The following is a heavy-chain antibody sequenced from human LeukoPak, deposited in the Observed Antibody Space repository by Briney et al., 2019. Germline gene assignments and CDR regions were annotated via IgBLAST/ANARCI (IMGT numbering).Heavy chain of an antibody. D-gene: IGHD2-2*01. CDR1: GFTFTTSA. V-gene: IGHV3-23*01. CDR2: ISSSGAKT. CDR3: TKAVRADHLLCLFDY. J-gene: IGHJ4*02. Sequence: GRALRLSCAVSGFTFTTSAMNWVRQAPGKGLEWVSGISSSGAKTYYADSVKGRFTISRDNSKNTLYLQMTSLRTEDTAVYYCTKAVRADHLLCLFDYWGQGTLVTVSS.